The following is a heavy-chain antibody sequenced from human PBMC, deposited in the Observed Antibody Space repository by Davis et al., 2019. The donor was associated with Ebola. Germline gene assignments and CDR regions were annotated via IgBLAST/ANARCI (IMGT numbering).Heavy chain of an antibody. CDR1: GFTFSDYY. CDR2: ISSSSSYT. V-gene: IGHV3-11*06. Sequence: GESLKISCAASGFTFSDYYMSWIRQAPGKGLEWVSYISSSSSYTNYADSVKGRFTISRDNAKNSLYLQMNSLRAEDTAVYYCARDKSNYFDYWGQGTLVTVSS. CDR3: ARDKSNYFDY. J-gene: IGHJ4*02. D-gene: IGHD6-6*01.